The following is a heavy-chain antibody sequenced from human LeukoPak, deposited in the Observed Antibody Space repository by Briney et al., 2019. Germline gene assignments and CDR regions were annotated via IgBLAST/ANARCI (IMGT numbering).Heavy chain of an antibody. D-gene: IGHD3-16*01. CDR2: ISGSGGTT. J-gene: IGHJ4*02. CDR3: VKEKGVMAQYYFDY. CDR1: GFTFSSYA. Sequence: GGSLRLSCAASGFTFSSYAMSWVRQAPGKGLEWVSVISGSGGTTYYTDSVKGRFTISRDKYKHMLYLQMNSLRAEDTAVYYCVKEKGVMAQYYFDYWGQGTLVTVSS. V-gene: IGHV3-23*01.